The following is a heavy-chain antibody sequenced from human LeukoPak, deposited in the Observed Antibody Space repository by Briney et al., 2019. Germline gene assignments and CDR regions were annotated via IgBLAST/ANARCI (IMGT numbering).Heavy chain of an antibody. J-gene: IGHJ4*02. CDR2: INSDGSTT. V-gene: IGHV3-74*01. CDR3: AKDLAAAGTHY. Sequence: GGSLRLSCAASGFTFSSFWMHWVRQPPGKGLVWVSGINSDGSTTGYADSVKGRFTISRDNSKNTLYLQMNSLRAEDTAVYYCAKDLAAAGTHYWGQGTLVTVSS. CDR1: GFTFSSFW. D-gene: IGHD6-13*01.